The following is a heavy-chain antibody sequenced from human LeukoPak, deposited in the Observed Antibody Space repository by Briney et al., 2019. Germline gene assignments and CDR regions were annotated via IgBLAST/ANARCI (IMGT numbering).Heavy chain of an antibody. CDR3: ARQFRDSSGYYSYYFDY. V-gene: IGHV5-51*01. CDR2: IYPGDSET. Sequence: GESLKISCKGSGYTFTNYWIGWVRQMPGKGLEWMGMIYPGDSETRYSPSFQGQVTISADKSISTAYLQWSSLKASDTAMYYCARQFRDSSGYYSYYFDYWGQGTLVTVSS. D-gene: IGHD3-22*01. CDR1: GYTFTNYW. J-gene: IGHJ4*02.